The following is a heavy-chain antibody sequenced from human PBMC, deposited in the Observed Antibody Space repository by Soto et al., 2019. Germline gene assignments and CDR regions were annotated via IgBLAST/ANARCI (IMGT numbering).Heavy chain of an antibody. J-gene: IGHJ4*02. D-gene: IGHD4-17*01. V-gene: IGHV3-74*01. CDR2: INGDGSTT. CDR3: AREDYGDYCFDY. CDR1: GFTFSNYW. Sequence: VQLVESGRGLVQPGGSLRLSCAASGFTFSNYWMHWVRQAPGKGLVWVSRINGDGSTTNYADSVKGRFTISRDNAKNTLYLQMNSLRAEDTAVYYCAREDYGDYCFDYWGQGTLVTVSS.